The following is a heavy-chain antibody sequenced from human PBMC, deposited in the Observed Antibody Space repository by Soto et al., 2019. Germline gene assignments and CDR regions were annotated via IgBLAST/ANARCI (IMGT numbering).Heavy chain of an antibody. V-gene: IGHV3-11*01. J-gene: IGHJ4*02. CDR1: GFPFSNYY. Sequence: VGFLRLSCEVSGFPFSNYYMSWIRQAPGKGLEWLADISSSFISIHYADSVKGRFSISRDNANNPLFLQMNSLRAEDTAVYYCARVSATGWVVNGREYFDYWGQGTLVTVYS. D-gene: IGHD6-19*01. CDR3: ARVSATGWVVNGREYFDY. CDR2: ISSSFISI.